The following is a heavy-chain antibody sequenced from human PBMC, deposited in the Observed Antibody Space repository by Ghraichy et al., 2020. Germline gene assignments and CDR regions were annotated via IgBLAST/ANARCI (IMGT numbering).Heavy chain of an antibody. V-gene: IGHV5-51*01. Sequence: GGSLNISCKGSGYSFTSHWIGWVRQMPGKGLEWMGIIYPDDSDSKYSPSFQGQVTISADKSISTAYLQLSSLKASDTAMYYCARQAGRYSGSYDYWGQGTLVTVSS. CDR2: IYPDDSDS. CDR1: GYSFTSHW. CDR3: ARQAGRYSGSYDY. D-gene: IGHD5-12*01. J-gene: IGHJ4*02.